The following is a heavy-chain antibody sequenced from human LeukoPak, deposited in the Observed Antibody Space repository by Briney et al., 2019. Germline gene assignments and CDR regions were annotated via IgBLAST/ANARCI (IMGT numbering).Heavy chain of an antibody. Sequence: GGSLRLSCAASGFTFSSSAMSWVRQAPGEGLEWVSAISNNGGYTYYADSVQGRFTISRDNSKSTLCLQMNSLRAEDTAVYYCAKRLGYCSDGSCYFPYWGQGTLVTVSS. CDR2: ISNNGGYT. CDR1: GFTFSSSA. V-gene: IGHV3-23*01. CDR3: AKRLGYCSDGSCYFPY. J-gene: IGHJ4*02. D-gene: IGHD2-15*01.